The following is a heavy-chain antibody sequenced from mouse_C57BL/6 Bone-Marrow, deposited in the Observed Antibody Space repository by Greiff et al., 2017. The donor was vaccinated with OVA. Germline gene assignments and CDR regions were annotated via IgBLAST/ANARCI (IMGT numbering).Heavy chain of an antibody. Sequence: EVQLQQSGAELVRPGASVKLSCTASGFNIKDDYMHWVKQRPEKGLEWIGWIDTENGDNEYASKFKGKATITADTSSNTAYLQLSSLTSEDTAVYYCTHYCYDYWGQGTTLTVSS. V-gene: IGHV14-4*01. CDR2: IDTENGDN. D-gene: IGHD2-12*01. CDR1: GFNIKDDY. J-gene: IGHJ2*01. CDR3: THYCYDY.